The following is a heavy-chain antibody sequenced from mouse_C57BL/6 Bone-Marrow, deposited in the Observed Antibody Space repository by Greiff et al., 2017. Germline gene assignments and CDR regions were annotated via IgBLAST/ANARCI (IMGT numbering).Heavy chain of an antibody. Sequence: QVQLQQSGPELVKPGASVKISCKASGYAFSSSWMNWVKQRPGKGLEWIGRIYPGDGDTNYNGKFKGKATLTADKSSSTAYMQLSSLTSEDSAVYFCASSDYDWSFDVWGTGTTVTVSS. CDR1: GYAFSSSW. D-gene: IGHD2-13*01. V-gene: IGHV1-82*01. J-gene: IGHJ1*03. CDR3: ASSDYDWSFDV. CDR2: IYPGDGDT.